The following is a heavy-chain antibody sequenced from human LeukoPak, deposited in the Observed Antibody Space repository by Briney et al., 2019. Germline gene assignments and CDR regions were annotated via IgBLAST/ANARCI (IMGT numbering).Heavy chain of an antibody. CDR1: GGTFTSYA. CDR3: ATSGSSGEIDY. CDR2: IIPILGIA. D-gene: IGHD6-6*01. Sequence: AASVKVSFKASGGTFTSYAISWVRQAPGQGLEWMGRIIPILGIANYAQKFQGRVTITADKSTSTAYMELSSLRSEDTAVYYCATSGSSGEIDYWGQGTLVTVSS. V-gene: IGHV1-69*04. J-gene: IGHJ4*02.